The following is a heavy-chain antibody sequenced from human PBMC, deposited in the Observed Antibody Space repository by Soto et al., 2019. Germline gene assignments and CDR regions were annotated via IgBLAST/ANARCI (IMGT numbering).Heavy chain of an antibody. V-gene: IGHV4-31*03. D-gene: IGHD3-10*01. CDR2: IYYSGST. CDR3: ARGVEVRGVIITFLDY. CDR1: GGSISSGGYY. J-gene: IGHJ4*02. Sequence: SETLSLTCTVSGGSISSGGYYWSWIRQHPGKGLEWIGYIYYSGSTYYNPSLKSRVTISVETSKNQFSLKLSSVTAADTAVYYCARGVEVRGVIITFLDYWGQGTLVTVSS.